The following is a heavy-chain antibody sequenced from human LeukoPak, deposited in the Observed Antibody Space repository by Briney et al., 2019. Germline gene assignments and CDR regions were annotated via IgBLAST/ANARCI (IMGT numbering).Heavy chain of an antibody. V-gene: IGHV1-69*05. Sequence: ASVKVSCKASGGTFSSYAISWVRRAPGQGLEWMGRIIPIFGTANYAQKFQGRVTITTDESTSTAYMELSSLRSEDTAVYYCALTLSPDYYDSSGYYLVWGQGTLVTVSS. CDR1: GGTFSSYA. CDR2: IIPIFGTA. CDR3: ALTLSPDYYDSSGYYLV. D-gene: IGHD3-22*01. J-gene: IGHJ4*02.